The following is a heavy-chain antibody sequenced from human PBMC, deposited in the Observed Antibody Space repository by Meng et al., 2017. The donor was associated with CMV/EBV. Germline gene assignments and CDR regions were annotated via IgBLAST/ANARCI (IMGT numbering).Heavy chain of an antibody. V-gene: IGHV3-48*03. Sequence: GESLKISCAASGFTFKTTSMNWVRQAPGKGLEWVSYISSSGTTIYADSVRGRFTISRDNAKNSLFLQMSSLRAEDTAVYYCARDQGLHSSSWFVESYYGMDVWGQGTTVTVSS. CDR1: GFTFKTTS. CDR2: ISSSGTTI. D-gene: IGHD6-13*01. J-gene: IGHJ6*02. CDR3: ARDQGLHSSSWFVESYYGMDV.